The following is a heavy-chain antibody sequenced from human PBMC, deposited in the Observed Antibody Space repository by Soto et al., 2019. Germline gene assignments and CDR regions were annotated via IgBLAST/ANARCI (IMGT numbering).Heavy chain of an antibody. Sequence: PGESLKISCKGSGYNFTNYWIGWVRQMPGKGLESMGIIYPGDSDTRYSPSFQVQVTISADKSISTAYLQWSSLKASDTAMYYCAGGGVRGVVTRTRDYYGMDVWAQGTTVTVSS. J-gene: IGHJ6*02. V-gene: IGHV5-51*01. CDR2: IYPGDSDT. CDR1: GYNFTNYW. D-gene: IGHD3-10*01. CDR3: AGGGVRGVVTRTRDYYGMDV.